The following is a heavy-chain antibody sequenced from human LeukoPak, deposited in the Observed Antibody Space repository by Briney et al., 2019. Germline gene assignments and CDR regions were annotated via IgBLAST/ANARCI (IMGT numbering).Heavy chain of an antibody. Sequence: PSETLSLTCTVSGDSIRSYYWNWIRRPPGKGLEWIGYIYYTGSTSYNPSLKSRVTISLDTSKSQSSLRLTSVTAADTAVYYCASHGSSGHDPLTWGQGTLVTVSS. J-gene: IGHJ4*01. CDR3: ASHGSSGHDPLT. CDR2: IYYTGST. D-gene: IGHD5-12*01. CDR1: GDSIRSYY. V-gene: IGHV4-59*08.